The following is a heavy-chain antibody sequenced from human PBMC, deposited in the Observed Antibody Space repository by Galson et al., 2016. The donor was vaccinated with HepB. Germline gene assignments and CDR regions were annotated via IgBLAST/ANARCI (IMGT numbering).Heavy chain of an antibody. CDR3: AAAVAGNFDY. Sequence: PVKVSCKASGYTFTSYGITWVRQAPGQGLEWMGWISAYNGNTNYAQKLQGRVTMTTATSTSTAYMELRSLRSDDTAVYYCAAAVAGNFDYWGQGILVTVSS. J-gene: IGHJ4*02. CDR2: ISAYNGNT. CDR1: GYTFTSYG. D-gene: IGHD6-19*01. V-gene: IGHV1-18*04.